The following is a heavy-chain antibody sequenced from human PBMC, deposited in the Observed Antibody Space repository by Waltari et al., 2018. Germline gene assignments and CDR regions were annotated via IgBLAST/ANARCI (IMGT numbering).Heavy chain of an antibody. Sequence: EVQLVESGGGLVQPGGSLRLSCAASGFTFSNYWMNWVRQTPGKGLEWVANIKQDGSEKYYVDSVKGRFTISRDNAKNSLYLQMNRLRAEDTAVYYCARGGEFDPWGQGTLVTVSS. CDR2: IKQDGSEK. CDR1: GFTFSNYW. V-gene: IGHV3-7*01. CDR3: ARGGEFDP. D-gene: IGHD2-21*01. J-gene: IGHJ5*02.